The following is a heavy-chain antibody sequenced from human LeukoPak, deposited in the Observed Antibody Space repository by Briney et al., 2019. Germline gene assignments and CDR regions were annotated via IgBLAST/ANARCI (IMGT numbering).Heavy chain of an antibody. Sequence: WGSLRLSCTACGFTFSNYYMSWIRQAPGKGLEWVSYISTSSSSTNYADSVKGRFTISRDNARNSLYLQMNSLRAEDTAVYYCARSGNYFDCCGQGTLVTVSS. CDR1: GFTFSNYY. V-gene: IGHV3-11*06. CDR3: ARSGNYFDC. J-gene: IGHJ4*02. CDR2: ISTSSSST.